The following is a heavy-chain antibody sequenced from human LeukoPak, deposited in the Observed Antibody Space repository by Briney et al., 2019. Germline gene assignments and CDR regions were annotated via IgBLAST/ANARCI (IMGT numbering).Heavy chain of an antibody. Sequence: SETLSLTCAVYGGSFSGYSWTWLRQLPGKGLEGLGEFNHSGSTNYNPSRKSRVTISVDTSKNQFSLRLSSVTAADTAVYYCARFPKYSSGWYGGVYWGQGTLVTVSS. CDR1: GGSFSGYS. D-gene: IGHD6-19*01. V-gene: IGHV4-34*01. CDR2: FNHSGST. J-gene: IGHJ4*02. CDR3: ARFPKYSSGWYGGVY.